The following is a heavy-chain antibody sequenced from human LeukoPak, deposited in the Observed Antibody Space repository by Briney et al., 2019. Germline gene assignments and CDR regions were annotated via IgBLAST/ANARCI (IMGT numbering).Heavy chain of an antibody. D-gene: IGHD3-10*01. Sequence: SETLSLTCTVSGGSISNYYWSWIRQPPGKGLEWIGYIYYRGSTNYNPSLKSRVTISVDTSKNQFSLKLSSVTAADTAVYYCATTRSGSGTYGWFDPWGQGTLVTVSS. CDR3: ATTRSGSGTYGWFDP. CDR2: IYYRGST. J-gene: IGHJ5*02. CDR1: GGSISNYY. V-gene: IGHV4-59*01.